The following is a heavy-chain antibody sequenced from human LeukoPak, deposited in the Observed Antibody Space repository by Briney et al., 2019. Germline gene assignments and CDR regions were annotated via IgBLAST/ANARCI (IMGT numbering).Heavy chain of an antibody. CDR3: ARGPGGAAAGAFDY. V-gene: IGHV1-18*01. D-gene: IGHD6-13*01. CDR1: GYTFASYG. J-gene: IGHJ4*02. CDR2: ISAYNGNT. Sequence: RASVKVSCKASGYTFASYGISWVRQAPGQGLEWMGWISAYNGNTNYAQKLQGRVTMTTDTSTSTAYMELRSLRSDATAVYYCARGPGGAAAGAFDYWGQGTLVTVSS.